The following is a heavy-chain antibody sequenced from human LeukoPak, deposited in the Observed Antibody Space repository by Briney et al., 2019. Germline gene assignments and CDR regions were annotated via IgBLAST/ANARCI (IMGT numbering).Heavy chain of an antibody. CDR3: AKTQLETPGGYYFDY. J-gene: IGHJ4*02. D-gene: IGHD6-13*01. CDR2: ISGSGGST. Sequence: PGGSLRLSCAASGFTFSSYAMSWVRQAPGKGLEWVSAISGSGGSTYYADSVKGRFTISRDNSKNTLYLQMNSLRAEDTAVYYCAKTQLETPGGYYFDYWGQGTLVTVSS. V-gene: IGHV3-23*01. CDR1: GFTFSSYA.